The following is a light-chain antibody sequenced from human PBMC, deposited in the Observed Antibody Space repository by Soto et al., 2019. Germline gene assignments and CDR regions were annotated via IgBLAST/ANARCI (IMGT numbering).Light chain of an antibody. CDR2: GAS. CDR3: PQYHNWPVT. J-gene: IGKJ3*01. Sequence: EIVMTQSPATLSVSPGARATLSCRVSQSVSTNVAWYQQKPGQAPSLLIYGASTRATGIPGSFSGSGFGTEFSLTISSLQSEDFVVYYCPQYHNWPVTFGPGTKVDFK. V-gene: IGKV3-15*01. CDR1: QSVSTN.